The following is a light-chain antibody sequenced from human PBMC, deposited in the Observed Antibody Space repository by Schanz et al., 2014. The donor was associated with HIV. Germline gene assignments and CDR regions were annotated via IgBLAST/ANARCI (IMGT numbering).Light chain of an antibody. CDR3: QSYDSSLGYV. J-gene: IGLJ1*01. CDR1: SSNIGTYN. Sequence: QSVLTQPPSTSGTPGQRVTISCSGSSSNIGTYNVNWYQQLPGTAPRLLIYTQDQRPSGVPDRFSGSKSGTSASLAIAGLQVEDEAEYFCQSYDSSLGYVFGTGTKLTVL. CDR2: TQD. V-gene: IGLV1-44*01.